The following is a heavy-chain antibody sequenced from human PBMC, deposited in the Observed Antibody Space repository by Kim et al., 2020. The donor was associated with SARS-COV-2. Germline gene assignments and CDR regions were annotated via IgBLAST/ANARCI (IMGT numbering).Heavy chain of an antibody. D-gene: IGHD3-3*01. CDR2: ISYDGSNK. CDR1: GFTFSSYA. CDR3: ARDTSITIFGVASLDNWFDP. J-gene: IGHJ5*02. Sequence: GGSLRLSCAAPGFTFSSYAMHWVRQAPGKGLEWVAVISYDGSNKYYADSVKGRFTISRDNSKNTLYLQMNSLRAEDTAVYYCARDTSITIFGVASLDNWFDPWGQGTLVTVSS. V-gene: IGHV3-30*04.